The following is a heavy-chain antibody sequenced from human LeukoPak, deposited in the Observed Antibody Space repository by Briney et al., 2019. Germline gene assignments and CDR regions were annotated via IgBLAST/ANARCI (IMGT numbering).Heavy chain of an antibody. CDR1: GGSISSYY. CDR2: IYTSGST. Sequence: SETLSLTCTVSGGSISSYYWSWIRQPAGKGLEWIGRIYTSGSTNYNPSLKSRVTMSVDTSKNQFSLKLSSVTAADTAVYYCARDRVVPAAINYFGYWGQGTLVTVSS. V-gene: IGHV4-4*07. D-gene: IGHD2-2*01. CDR3: ARDRVVPAAINYFGY. J-gene: IGHJ4*02.